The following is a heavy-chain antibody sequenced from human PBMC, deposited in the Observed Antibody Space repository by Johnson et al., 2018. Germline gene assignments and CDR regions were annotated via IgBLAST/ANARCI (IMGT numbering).Heavy chain of an antibody. CDR3: ARVKGDDGFDI. CDR2: VIPIFGTP. V-gene: IGHV1-69*01. Sequence: VQLVESGTEEKKPGSSVKVSCKASGGTFSSYTLSWVRQAPVQGLEWMGGVIPIFGTPNYAQTFQGRVTISANESTSTAYMELSSLRSEDTAVYYCARVKGDDGFDIWGQGTMVTVFS. J-gene: IGHJ3*02. CDR1: GGTFSSYT. D-gene: IGHD3-16*01.